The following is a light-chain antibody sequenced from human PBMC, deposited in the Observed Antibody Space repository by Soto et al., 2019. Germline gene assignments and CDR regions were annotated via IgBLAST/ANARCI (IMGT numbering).Light chain of an antibody. CDR2: EVT. CDR3: SSFASSNTLV. V-gene: IGLV2-8*01. CDR1: SSDVGAYNY. J-gene: IGLJ3*02. Sequence: QSALTQPPSASGSPGQSVTISCTGTSSDVGAYNYVSWYQQHAGKAPKLVIYEVTKRPSGVPDRFSGSKSANTASLTVSGLQAEYEAEYYCSSFASSNTLVFGGGTKLTVL.